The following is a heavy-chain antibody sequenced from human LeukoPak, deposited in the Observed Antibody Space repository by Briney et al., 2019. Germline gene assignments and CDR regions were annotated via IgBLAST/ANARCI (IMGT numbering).Heavy chain of an antibody. D-gene: IGHD3-3*01. CDR2: ISYDGSNK. Sequence: GGSLRLSCAASGFTFSSYAMHWVRQAPGKGLEWVAVISYDGSNKYYADSVKGRFTISRDNSKNTLYLQMNSLRAEDTAVYYCAREEAARFLEWLPYFDYWGQGTLVTVSS. CDR3: AREEAARFLEWLPYFDY. V-gene: IGHV3-30-3*01. CDR1: GFTFSSYA. J-gene: IGHJ4*02.